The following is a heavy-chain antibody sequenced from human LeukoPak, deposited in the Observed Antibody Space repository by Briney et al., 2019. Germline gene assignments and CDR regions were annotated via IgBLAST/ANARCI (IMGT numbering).Heavy chain of an antibody. CDR1: GLIFSSYA. V-gene: IGHV3-23*01. CDR2: ISSRGGSK. CDR3: AKDPGCGYGYSVVFDV. D-gene: IGHD5-18*01. Sequence: PAGSLRLSCAASGLIFSSYAISWVRQAPGKGLEWVSTISSRGGSKYYAESVKDQFTLSRDNSKNTLYLKMNRVRAEDTAVYFCAKDPGCGYGYSVVFDVWGQGTMVTVSS. J-gene: IGHJ3*01.